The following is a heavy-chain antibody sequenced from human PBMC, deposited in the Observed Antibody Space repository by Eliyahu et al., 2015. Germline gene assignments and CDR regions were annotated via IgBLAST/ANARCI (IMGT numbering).Heavy chain of an antibody. J-gene: IGHJ2*01. CDR1: GGSFSGYX. CDR3: ARGGGPEVVVPAAMLTDYWYFDL. Sequence: QVQLQQWGAGLLKPSETLSLTCAXYGGSFSGYXWSWIRQPPGKGLEWIGEINHSGSTNYNPSLKSRVTISVDTSKNQFSLKLSSVTAADTAVYYCARGGGPEVVVPAAMLTDYWYFDLWGRGTLVTVSS. V-gene: IGHV4-34*01. D-gene: IGHD2-2*01. CDR2: INHSGST.